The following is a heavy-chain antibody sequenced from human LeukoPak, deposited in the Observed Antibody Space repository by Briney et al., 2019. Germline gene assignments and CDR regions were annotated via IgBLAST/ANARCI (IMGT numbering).Heavy chain of an antibody. D-gene: IGHD3-3*01. V-gene: IGHV3-33*06. CDR1: GFSYSSYG. CDR2: IWYDGSNK. CDR3: AKDGGI. Sequence: PGGSLRLSCAASGFSYSSYGMHWVRRAPGKGLEWVAVIWYDGSNKYYADSVRGRFTISRDNSKNTLYLQMNSPRAEDTAVYYCAKDGGIWGQGTMVTVSS. J-gene: IGHJ3*02.